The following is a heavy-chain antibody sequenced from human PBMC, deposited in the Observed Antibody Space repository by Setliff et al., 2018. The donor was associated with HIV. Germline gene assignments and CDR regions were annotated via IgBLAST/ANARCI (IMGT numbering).Heavy chain of an antibody. Sequence: ASVKVSCKASGYTFTDYYMHWVQQAPGKGLEWMGRVNLEDGERIYAEKFQGRVSITADTSTDTAYMDLSSLRFEDTAVYYCATRPPDYYGSGNSYPWGQGTLVTVSS. CDR2: VNLEDGER. D-gene: IGHD3-10*01. CDR1: GYTFTDYY. J-gene: IGHJ5*02. V-gene: IGHV1-69-2*01. CDR3: ATRPPDYYGSGNSYP.